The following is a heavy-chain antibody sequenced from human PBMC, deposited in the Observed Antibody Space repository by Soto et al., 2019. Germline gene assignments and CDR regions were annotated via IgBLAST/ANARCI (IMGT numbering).Heavy chain of an antibody. CDR3: ARVTDDYYASGNYYRIDY. CDR1: GYTFISYG. J-gene: IGHJ4*02. V-gene: IGHV1-18*04. Sequence: SVTVSCKASGYTFISYGVTWVRQAHGQGLEWMGWISADKGNTNYAQMFRDRVTITTDTSTSTAYMELRSLKSDDTAVYYCARVTDDYYASGNYYRIDYWGQGTLVTVSS. CDR2: ISADKGNT. D-gene: IGHD3-10*01.